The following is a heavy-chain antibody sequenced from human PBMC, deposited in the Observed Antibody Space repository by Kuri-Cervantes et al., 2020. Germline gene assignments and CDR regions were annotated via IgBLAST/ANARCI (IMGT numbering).Heavy chain of an antibody. J-gene: IGHJ5*02. D-gene: IGHD3-10*01. CDR3: ARGPYITMVQGVIIGWFDP. CDR2: MNPNSGNT. CDR1: GYTFTSYD. V-gene: IGHV1-8*01. Sequence: ASVKVSCKASGYTFTSYDINWVRQATGQGLEWMGWMNPNSGNTGYAQKFQGRVTMTTDTSTSTAYMELRSLRSDDTAVYYCARGPYITMVQGVIIGWFDPWGQGTLVTVSS.